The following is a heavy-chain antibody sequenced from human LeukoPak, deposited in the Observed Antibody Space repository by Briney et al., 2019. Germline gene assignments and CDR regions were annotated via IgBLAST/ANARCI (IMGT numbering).Heavy chain of an antibody. J-gene: IGHJ5*02. V-gene: IGHV4-30-2*01. D-gene: IGHD2-8*01. Sequence: SETLSLTCSVSGGSISSGGYSWSWIRQPPGKGLEWIGYIYHSGSTYYNPSLKSRVTISVDRSKNQFSLKLSSVTAADTAVYYCASSLGYCTNGVCPPRRYNWFDPWGQGTLVTVSS. CDR3: ASSLGYCTNGVCPPRRYNWFDP. CDR2: IYHSGST. CDR1: GGSISSGGYS.